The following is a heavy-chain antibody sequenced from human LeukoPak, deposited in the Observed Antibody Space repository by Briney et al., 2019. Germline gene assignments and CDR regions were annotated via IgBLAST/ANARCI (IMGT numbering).Heavy chain of an antibody. J-gene: IGHJ5*02. CDR1: GGSIGPYY. CDR2: IYTTGTA. Sequence: SETLSLTCLLSGGSIGPYYWSWIRQAAGKGPEWIGRIYTTGTADYNPSLKGRVTISVDTSKNQFSLKLSSVTAADTAVYYCARHGPDEWELRGSWFDPWGQGTLVTVSS. CDR3: ARHGPDEWELRGSWFDP. V-gene: IGHV4-4*07. D-gene: IGHD1-26*01.